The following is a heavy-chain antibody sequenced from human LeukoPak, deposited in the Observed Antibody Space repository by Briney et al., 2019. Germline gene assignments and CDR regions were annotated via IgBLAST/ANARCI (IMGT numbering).Heavy chain of an antibody. V-gene: IGHV4-30-2*02. J-gene: IGHJ4*02. Sequence: PSETLSLTCTVSGCSISSGGYYWSWLPQPLGKGLEWIGYIYHSGSTYYNPSLKSRVTISVDRSKNQFSLKLSSVTAADTAVYYCARISNDDRGNPFDYWGQGTLVTVSS. CDR3: ARISNDDRGNPFDY. D-gene: IGHD4-23*01. CDR1: GCSISSGGYY. CDR2: IYHSGST.